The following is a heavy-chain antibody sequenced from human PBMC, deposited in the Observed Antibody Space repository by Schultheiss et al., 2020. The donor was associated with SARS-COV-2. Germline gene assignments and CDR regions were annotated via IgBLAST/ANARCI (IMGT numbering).Heavy chain of an antibody. J-gene: IGHJ4*02. CDR1: GGSFSGYY. Sequence: SETLSLTCAVYGGSFSGYYWSWIRQPPGKGLEWIGEINHSGSTNYNPSLKSRVTISVDTSKNQFSLKLSSVTAADTAVYYCARGWRVDDYALPPWKLVGKDWGQGTLVTVSS. CDR2: INHSGST. V-gene: IGHV4-34*01. D-gene: IGHD2-8*02. CDR3: ARGWRVDDYALPPWKLVGKD.